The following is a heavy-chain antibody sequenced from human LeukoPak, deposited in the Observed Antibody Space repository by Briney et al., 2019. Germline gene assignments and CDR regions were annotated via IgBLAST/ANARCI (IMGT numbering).Heavy chain of an antibody. CDR1: GGSFSDYY. Sequence: SETLPLTCAVYGGSFSDYYWSWIRQPPGKGLEWIGEINHGGDTDYNPSLRSRVTISVDTSKNQFSLGLDSVTAADTALYYCARIGSHCSGTSCFGDYWGQGALVTVSS. V-gene: IGHV4-34*01. CDR3: ARIGSHCSGTSCFGDY. J-gene: IGHJ4*02. D-gene: IGHD2-2*01. CDR2: INHGGDT.